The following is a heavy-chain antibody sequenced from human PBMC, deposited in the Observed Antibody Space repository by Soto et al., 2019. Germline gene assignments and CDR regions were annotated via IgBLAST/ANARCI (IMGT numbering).Heavy chain of an antibody. D-gene: IGHD6-13*01. CDR3: ARDIAAAANYYYYGMDV. J-gene: IGHJ6*02. CDR1: GYTFTSYY. Sequence: GPSVKVSRKASGYTFTSYYMHWVRQAPGQGLEWMGIINPSGGSTSYAQKFQGRVTMTRDTSTSTVYMELSSQRSEDTAVYYCARDIAAAANYYYYGMDVWGQGTTVTVSS. V-gene: IGHV1-46*01. CDR2: INPSGGST.